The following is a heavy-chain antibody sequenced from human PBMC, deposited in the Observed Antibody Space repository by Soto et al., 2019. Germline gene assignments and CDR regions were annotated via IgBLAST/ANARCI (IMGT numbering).Heavy chain of an antibody. CDR2: ISGSGGST. CDR1: GFTFSSYA. CDR3: AKSKREEVTTGGYSYYGMDV. D-gene: IGHD5-18*01. J-gene: IGHJ6*02. V-gene: IGHV3-23*01. Sequence: GGSLRLSCAASGFTFSSYAMSWVRQAPGKGLEWVSAISGSGGSTYYADSVKGRFTISRDNSKNTLYLQMNSLRAEDTAVYYCAKSKREEVTTGGYSYYGMDVWGQATTVTDSS.